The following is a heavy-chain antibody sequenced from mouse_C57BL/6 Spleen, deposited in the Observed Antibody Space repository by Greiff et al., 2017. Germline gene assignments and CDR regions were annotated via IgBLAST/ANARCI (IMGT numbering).Heavy chain of an antibody. D-gene: IGHD2-2*01. J-gene: IGHJ2*01. Sequence: QVQLQQSGAELVRPGSSVKLSCKASGYTFTSYWMDWVKQRPGQGLEWIGNIYPSDSETHYNQKFKDKATLTVDKSSSTAYMQLSSLTSEDSAVYYCARERAGLPRYFDYWGQGTTLTVSS. CDR2: IYPSDSET. V-gene: IGHV1-61*01. CDR3: ARERAGLPRYFDY. CDR1: GYTFTSYW.